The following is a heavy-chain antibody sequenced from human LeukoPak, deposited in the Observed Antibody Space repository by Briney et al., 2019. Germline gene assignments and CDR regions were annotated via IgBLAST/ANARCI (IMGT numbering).Heavy chain of an antibody. Sequence: GGPVKVSCQPSGYSFTRNGISWVRQAPGQGLEWMAWISANSGNTNYAQNFQDRVTLTTDTSTSTAYMELRSLRSDDTAVYYCARDVNYAFEYWGQGTLVTVSS. CDR3: ARDVNYAFEY. D-gene: IGHD3-16*01. CDR1: GYSFTRNG. CDR2: ISANSGNT. J-gene: IGHJ4*02. V-gene: IGHV1-18*01.